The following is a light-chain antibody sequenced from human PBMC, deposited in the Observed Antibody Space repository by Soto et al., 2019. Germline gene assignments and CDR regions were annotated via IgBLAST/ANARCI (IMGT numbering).Light chain of an antibody. Sequence: QSALTQPASVSGSPGQSITISCSGTIXDFVLYNYVSWYQQHPGKAPKLMIYGVNNRPSGVSNRFSGSKSGNTASLTISGLQADDEADYYCSSYTTSSALQVFGTGTKATVL. CDR2: GVN. CDR1: IXDFVLYNY. V-gene: IGLV2-14*01. CDR3: SSYTTSSALQV. J-gene: IGLJ1*01.